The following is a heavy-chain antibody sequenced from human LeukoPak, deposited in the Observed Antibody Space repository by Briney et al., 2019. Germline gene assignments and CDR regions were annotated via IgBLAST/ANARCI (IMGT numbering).Heavy chain of an antibody. Sequence: PSETLSLTCTVSGGSISSSSYYWGWIRQPPGKGLEWIGSIYFSVSTYYSPSLKSRVTISVDTSKNQFSLKLSSVTAADTAVYYCARALSGTRFDPWGQGTLVTVSS. CDR2: IYFSVST. J-gene: IGHJ5*02. V-gene: IGHV4-39*07. CDR1: GGSISSSSYY. D-gene: IGHD1-14*01. CDR3: ARALSGTRFDP.